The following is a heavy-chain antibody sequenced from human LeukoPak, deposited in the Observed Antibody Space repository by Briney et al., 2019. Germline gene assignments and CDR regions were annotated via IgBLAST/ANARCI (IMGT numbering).Heavy chain of an antibody. CDR1: GGSISTNY. CDR2: IYNSGNT. V-gene: IGHV4-4*07. D-gene: IGHD3-22*01. J-gene: IGHJ4*02. Sequence: SQTLSLTCTVSGGSISTNYWSWIRQPAGKGLEWIGRIYNSGNTNYSPSLESRVTMSADTSKNRFSLKLSSVTAADTAVYYCARGTFDSSGYYLFDYWGQGTLVTVSS. CDR3: ARGTFDSSGYYLFDY.